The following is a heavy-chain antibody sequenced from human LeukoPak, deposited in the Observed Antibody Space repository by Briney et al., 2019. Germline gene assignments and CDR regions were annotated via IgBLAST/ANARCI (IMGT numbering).Heavy chain of an antibody. Sequence: SVKASCKASGGTFSSYAISWVRQAPGQGLEWMGRIIPIFGTANYAQKFQGRVTITTDESTSTAYMELSSLRSEDTAVYYCARVGATPRYYFDYWGQGTLVTVSS. CDR1: GGTFSSYA. D-gene: IGHD1-26*01. J-gene: IGHJ4*02. V-gene: IGHV1-69*05. CDR2: IIPIFGTA. CDR3: ARVGATPRYYFDY.